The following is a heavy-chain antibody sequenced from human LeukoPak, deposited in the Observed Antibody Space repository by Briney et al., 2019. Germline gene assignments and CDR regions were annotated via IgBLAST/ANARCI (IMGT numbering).Heavy chain of an antibody. Sequence: GGSLRLSCAASGFTFSSYSMNWVRQAPGKGLEWVSSISSSSSYIYYADSVKGRFTISRDNAKNSLYLQTNSLRAEDTAVYYCARETGTTLPSFDYWGQGTLVTVSS. CDR2: ISSSSSYI. J-gene: IGHJ4*02. CDR1: GFTFSSYS. CDR3: ARETGTTLPSFDY. D-gene: IGHD1-7*01. V-gene: IGHV3-21*01.